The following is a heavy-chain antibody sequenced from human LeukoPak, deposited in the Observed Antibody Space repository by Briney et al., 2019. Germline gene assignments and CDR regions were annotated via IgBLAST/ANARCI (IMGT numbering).Heavy chain of an antibody. Sequence: GGSLRLSCAASGFTFSSYSMNWVRQAPGKGLEWVSSISGSSSYIYYADSVKGRFTISRDNAKNSLYLQMSSLRAEDTAVYYCARDGALYSGYDYYYYYYGMDVWGQGTTVTVSS. D-gene: IGHD5-12*01. CDR2: ISGSSSYI. J-gene: IGHJ6*02. CDR3: ARDGALYSGYDYYYYYYGMDV. V-gene: IGHV3-21*01. CDR1: GFTFSSYS.